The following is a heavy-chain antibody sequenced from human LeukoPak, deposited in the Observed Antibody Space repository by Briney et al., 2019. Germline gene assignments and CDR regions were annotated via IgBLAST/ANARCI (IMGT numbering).Heavy chain of an antibody. CDR2: ISGSGGST. Sequence: GGCLRLSCAGSGCTFSNYAMSWVPQTPAKGLEKVSAISGSGGSTKYADSVKGQFTISRDNSKNTLYLQMNSLRAEDTAVHYCAKEEYSSSYDYWGQGTLVTVSS. V-gene: IGHV3-23*01. CDR1: GCTFSNYA. D-gene: IGHD6-6*01. CDR3: AKEEYSSSYDY. J-gene: IGHJ4*02.